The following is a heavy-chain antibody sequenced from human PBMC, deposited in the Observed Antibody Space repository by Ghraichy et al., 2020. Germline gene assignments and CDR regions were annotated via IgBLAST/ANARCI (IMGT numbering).Heavy chain of an antibody. Sequence: SETLSLTCTVSGGSISSSSYYWGWIRQPPGKGLEWIGSIYYSGSTYYNPSLKSRVTISVDTSKNQFSLKLSSVTAADTAVYYCARFYKYDFWSGYQNGGSYYFDYWGQGTLVTVSS. CDR2: IYYSGST. V-gene: IGHV4-39*01. D-gene: IGHD3-3*01. CDR1: GGSISSSSYY. CDR3: ARFYKYDFWSGYQNGGSYYFDY. J-gene: IGHJ4*02.